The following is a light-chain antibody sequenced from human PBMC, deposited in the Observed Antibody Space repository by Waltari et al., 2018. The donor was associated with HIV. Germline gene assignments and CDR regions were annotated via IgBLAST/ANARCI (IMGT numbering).Light chain of an antibody. J-gene: IGLJ2*01. CDR3: SSYTSSSTVV. CDR2: EVR. CDR1: RRDVGGYNY. V-gene: IGLV2-14*01. Sequence: QSALTQPASVSGSPGQSITIPCTGTRRDVGGYNYVSWYQQHTGKAPKPMIYEVRNRPSGVSNRFSGSKSGNTASLTISGLQAEDEAAYYCSSYTSSSTVVFGGGTKLTVL.